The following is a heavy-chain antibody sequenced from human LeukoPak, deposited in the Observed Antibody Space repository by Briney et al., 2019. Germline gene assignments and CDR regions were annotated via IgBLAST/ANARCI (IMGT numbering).Heavy chain of an antibody. J-gene: IGHJ5*02. V-gene: IGHV3-21*04. CDR1: GFSFSTYS. Sequence: GGSLRLSCAASGFSFSTYSMNWVRQAPGKGPEWVSSISSSSGDIYYGDSVKGRFTISRDNAKNSLYLQMNSLRAEDTAVYYCARASGYSGSRRWFDPWGQGTLVTVSS. D-gene: IGHD5-12*01. CDR2: ISSSSGDI. CDR3: ARASGYSGSRRWFDP.